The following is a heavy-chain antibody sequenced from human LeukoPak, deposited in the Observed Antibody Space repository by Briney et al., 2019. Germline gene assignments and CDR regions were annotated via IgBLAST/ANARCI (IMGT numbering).Heavy chain of an antibody. V-gene: IGHV3-11*01. D-gene: IGHD3-10*01. J-gene: IGHJ3*02. Sequence: GGSLRLSCAASGFTFSNYYMNWIRQTPGKGLEWVSYISGSGITTFYAESVEGRFTISRDNTKNSLFLQMDSLRVEDTAVYYCARDLSRGDAFDIWGQGTMVTVSS. CDR2: ISGSGITT. CDR3: ARDLSRGDAFDI. CDR1: GFTFSNYY.